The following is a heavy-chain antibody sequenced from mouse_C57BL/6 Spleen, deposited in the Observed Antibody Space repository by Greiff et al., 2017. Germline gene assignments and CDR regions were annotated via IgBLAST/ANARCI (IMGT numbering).Heavy chain of an antibody. CDR3: AREAAWVAY. CDR1: GYAFRSSW. Sequence: QVTLKVCGPALVKPGASVKLSCKASGYAFRSSWMNWVKQRPGKGLEWIGLIYPGDGDHNYNGKFKGKATLTADKTSSTAYMQRSSLTSEESAVYFCAREAAWVAYWCQGTLVTVSA. CDR2: IYPGDGDH. V-gene: IGHV1-82*01. J-gene: IGHJ3*01.